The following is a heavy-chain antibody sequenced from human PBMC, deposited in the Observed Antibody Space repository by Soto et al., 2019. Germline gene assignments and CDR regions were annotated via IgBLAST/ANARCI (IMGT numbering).Heavy chain of an antibody. Sequence: QVPLVQSGAEVKKPGSSVKVSCKASGGTFSSYAISWVRQAPGQGLEWMGGIIPIFGTANYAQKFQGRVTITADESTSTAYMELSSLRAEDTAVHYCAEGPHCYYYYGMDIWGQGTTVTVSS. CDR3: AEGPHCYYYYGMDI. V-gene: IGHV1-69*12. CDR2: IIPIFGTA. CDR1: GGTFSSYA. J-gene: IGHJ6*02.